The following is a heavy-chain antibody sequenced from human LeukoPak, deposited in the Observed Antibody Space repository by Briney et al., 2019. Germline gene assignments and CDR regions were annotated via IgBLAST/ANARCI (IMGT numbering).Heavy chain of an antibody. V-gene: IGHV1-2*06. Sequence: ASVKVSCKAAGYTFTGYYMFWVRQAPGQGLEWMERINPNSGGTNYAQKFQGSVTMTRDTSISTAYMELSRLRSDDTAVYYCARGYCSGGSCYSVENWFDPWGQGALVTVSS. CDR1: GYTFTGYY. CDR3: ARGYCSGGSCYSVENWFDP. CDR2: INPNSGGT. D-gene: IGHD2-15*01. J-gene: IGHJ5*02.